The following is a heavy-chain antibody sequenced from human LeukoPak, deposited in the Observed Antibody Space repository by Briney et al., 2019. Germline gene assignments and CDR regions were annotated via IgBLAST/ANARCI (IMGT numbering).Heavy chain of an antibody. CDR3: ARAYYDFWSGLNNWFDP. CDR1: GYTFTGYY. CDR2: INPNSGGT. Sequence: ASVKVSCKASGYTFTGYYMHWVRQAPGQGLEWMGWINPNSGGTNYAQKFQGRVTMTRDTSISTAYMELSRLRSDDTAVYYCARAYYDFWSGLNNWFDPWGQGTLVTVSS. D-gene: IGHD3-3*01. J-gene: IGHJ5*02. V-gene: IGHV1-2*02.